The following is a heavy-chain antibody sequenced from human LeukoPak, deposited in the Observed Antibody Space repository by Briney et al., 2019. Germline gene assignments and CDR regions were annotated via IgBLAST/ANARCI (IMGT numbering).Heavy chain of an antibody. CDR2: ISPYNGTT. Sequence: ASVKVSCKASGYTFPVYGFSWVRQAPGQGLEWMGWISPYNGTTVFAQRFQGRVTMTRDTSISTAYMELSRLRSDDTAVYYCARDERYDSSGYPFDYWGQGTLVSVSS. CDR1: GYTFPVYG. CDR3: ARDERYDSSGYPFDY. V-gene: IGHV1-18*01. D-gene: IGHD3-22*01. J-gene: IGHJ4*02.